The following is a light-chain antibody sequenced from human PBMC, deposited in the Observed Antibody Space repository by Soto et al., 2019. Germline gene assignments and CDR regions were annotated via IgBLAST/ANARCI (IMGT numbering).Light chain of an antibody. CDR2: DAS. CDR1: QSVSSY. V-gene: IGKV3-11*01. Sequence: EIVLTQSPATLSLSPGERATLSCRASQSVSSYLAWYQQKPGQAPRLLIYDASNRATGIPARFSGSGSGTDVTLTISSLEPADVAVYYCQQRSNWPPITFGQGTRLEIK. J-gene: IGKJ5*01. CDR3: QQRSNWPPIT.